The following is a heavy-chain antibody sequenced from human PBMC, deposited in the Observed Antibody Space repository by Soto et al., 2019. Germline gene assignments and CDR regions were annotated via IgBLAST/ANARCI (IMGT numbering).Heavy chain of an antibody. CDR3: ASTVRVLRYFDWSERCYYYYYGMDV. V-gene: IGHV1-69*06. J-gene: IGHJ6*02. CDR1: GGTFSSYA. Sequence: SVKVSCKASGGTFSSYAISWVRQAPGQGLEWMGGIIPIFGTANYAQKFQGRVTITADKSTSTAYMELSSLRSEDTAVYYCASTVRVLRYFDWSERCYYYYYGMDVWGQGTTVTVSS. D-gene: IGHD3-9*01. CDR2: IIPIFGTA.